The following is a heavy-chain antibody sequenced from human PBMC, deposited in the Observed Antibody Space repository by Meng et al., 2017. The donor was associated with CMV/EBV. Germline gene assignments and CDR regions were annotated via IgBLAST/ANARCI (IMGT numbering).Heavy chain of an antibody. Sequence: GGSLRLSCKASGFTFTSSAVQWVRQACGQRLEWIGWIVVGSGNTNYAQKFQERVTITRDMSTSTAYMELSSLRSEDTAVYYCAADSNGGSSSWLGHYYYYGMDVWGQGTTVTVSS. CDR1: GFTFTSSA. D-gene: IGHD6-13*01. CDR3: AADSNGGSSSWLGHYYYYGMDV. J-gene: IGHJ6*02. V-gene: IGHV1-58*01. CDR2: IVVGSGNT.